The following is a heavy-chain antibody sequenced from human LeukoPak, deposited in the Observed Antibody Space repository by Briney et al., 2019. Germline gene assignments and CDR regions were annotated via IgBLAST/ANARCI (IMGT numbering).Heavy chain of an antibody. D-gene: IGHD6-13*01. J-gene: IGHJ6*03. CDR3: ARANHHGYSSSWGDYYYYYMDV. Sequence: GASVKVSCKASRYTFTGYYMHWVRQAPGQGLEWMGWINPNSGGTNYAQKFQGRVTMTRDTSISTAYMELSRLRSDDTAGYYCARANHHGYSSSWGDYYYYYMDVWGKGTTVTVSS. CDR2: INPNSGGT. V-gene: IGHV1-2*02. CDR1: RYTFTGYY.